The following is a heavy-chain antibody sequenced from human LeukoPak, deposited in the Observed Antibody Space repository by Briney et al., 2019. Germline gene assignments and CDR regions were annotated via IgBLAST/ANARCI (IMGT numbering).Heavy chain of an antibody. CDR3: AREIIRNDEGAFDI. CDR1: GFTVSSNS. J-gene: IGHJ3*02. V-gene: IGHV3-53*01. Sequence: GGSLRLSCTVSGFTVSSNSMSWVRQAPGKGLEWVSFIYSDNTHYSDSVKGRFTISRDNSKNTLYLQMNSLRAEDTAVYYCAREIIRNDEGAFDIWGQGTMVTVSS. CDR2: IYSDNT. D-gene: IGHD1-1*01.